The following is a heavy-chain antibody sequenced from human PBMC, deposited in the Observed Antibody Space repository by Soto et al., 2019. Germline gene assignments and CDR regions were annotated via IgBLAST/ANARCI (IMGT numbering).Heavy chain of an antibody. V-gene: IGHV4-34*01. J-gene: IGHJ3*02. CDR3: AIRWRYSSSSRSAFDI. D-gene: IGHD6-6*01. CDR2: INHSGST. CDR1: GGSFSGYY. Sequence: SETLSLTCAVYGGSFSGYYWSWIRQPPGKGLEWIGEINHSGSTNYNPSLKSRVTISVDTSKNQFSLKLSSLTAADTDVYYWAIRWRYSSSSRSAFDIWGQGTMVTVSS.